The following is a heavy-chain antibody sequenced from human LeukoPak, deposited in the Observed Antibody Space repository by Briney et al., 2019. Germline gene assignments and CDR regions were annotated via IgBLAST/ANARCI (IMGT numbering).Heavy chain of an antibody. D-gene: IGHD2-15*01. V-gene: IGHV1-69*04. Sequence: SVKVSCKASGGTFSSYAISWVRQAPGQGLEWMGRIIPILGIANYAQKFQGRVTITADKSTSTAYMELSSLRSEDTAVYYCARDRGYCSGGSCAPRGMDVWGQGTTVTVSS. CDR1: GGTFSSYA. CDR2: IIPILGIA. J-gene: IGHJ6*02. CDR3: ARDRGYCSGGSCAPRGMDV.